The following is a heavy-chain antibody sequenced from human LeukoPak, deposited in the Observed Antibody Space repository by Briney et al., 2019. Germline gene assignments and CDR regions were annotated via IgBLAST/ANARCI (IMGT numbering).Heavy chain of an antibody. D-gene: IGHD6-13*01. CDR1: GYTFTSYA. Sequence: ASVKVSCKASGYTFTSYAMRWVRQAPGQRLEWMGWINAGNGNTKYSQEFQGRATITRDTSASTAYMELSSLRSEDMAVYYCARGRQQRNYYYYYMDVWGKGTTVTVSS. CDR3: ARGRQQRNYYYYYMDV. J-gene: IGHJ6*03. V-gene: IGHV1-3*03. CDR2: INAGNGNT.